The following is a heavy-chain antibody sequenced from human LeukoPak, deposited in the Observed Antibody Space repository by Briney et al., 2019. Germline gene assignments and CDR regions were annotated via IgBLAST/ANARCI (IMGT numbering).Heavy chain of an antibody. CDR3: AREMLAAVAAQS. J-gene: IGHJ5*02. Sequence: GALRLSCAASGFTFSRHSINWVRQAPGKGLEWVSSISSSSSYIYYADSVKGRFTISRDNAKNSLYLQMNSLRAEDTAVYYCAREMLAAVAAQSWGQGTLVTVSS. CDR2: ISSSSSYI. CDR1: GFTFSRHS. V-gene: IGHV3-21*01. D-gene: IGHD6-19*01.